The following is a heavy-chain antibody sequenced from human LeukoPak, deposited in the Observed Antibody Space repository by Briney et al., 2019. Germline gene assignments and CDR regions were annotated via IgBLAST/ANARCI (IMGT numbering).Heavy chain of an antibody. CDR2: ISSSSSYI. CDR3: ARARANYGSGSYTFAY. CDR1: GFTFSSYS. Sequence: GGSLRLSCAASGFTFSSYSMNWVRQAPGKGLEWVSSISSSSSYIYYADSVKGRFTISRDNAKNSLYLQMDSLRAEDTAVYYCARARANYGSGSYTFAYWGQGTLVTVSS. D-gene: IGHD3-10*01. V-gene: IGHV3-21*01. J-gene: IGHJ4*02.